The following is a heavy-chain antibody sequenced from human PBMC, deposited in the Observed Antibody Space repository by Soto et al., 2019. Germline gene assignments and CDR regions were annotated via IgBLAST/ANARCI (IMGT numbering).Heavy chain of an antibody. Sequence: PSETLSLTCTVSGGSISSGGYYWRWIRQHPGRGLEWIGYIYYNGNTYYNPSLKSRVTVSVDTSKNQFSLNVRSVTAADTAVYYCARCSLVVIPVPGFDPWGQGTLVTVSS. V-gene: IGHV4-31*03. CDR3: ARCSLVVIPVPGFDP. J-gene: IGHJ5*02. CDR1: GGSISSGGYY. CDR2: IYYNGNT. D-gene: IGHD2-15*01.